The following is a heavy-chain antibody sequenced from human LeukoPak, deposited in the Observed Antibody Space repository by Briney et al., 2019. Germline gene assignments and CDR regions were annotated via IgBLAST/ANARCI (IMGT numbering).Heavy chain of an antibody. J-gene: IGHJ6*03. CDR3: ASLGYYYHYMDV. CDR2: IYYSGST. Sequence: SETLSLTCTVSGGSISSSSYYWGWIRQPPGKGLEWIGSIYYSGSTYYNPSLKSRVTISVDTSKNQFSLKLSSVSAADTAVYYCASLGYYYHYMDVWGKGTTVTVSS. V-gene: IGHV4-39*01. CDR1: GGSISSSSYY.